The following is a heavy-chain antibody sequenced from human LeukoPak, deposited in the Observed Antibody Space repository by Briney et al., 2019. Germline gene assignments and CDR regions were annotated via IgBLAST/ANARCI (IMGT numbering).Heavy chain of an antibody. CDR2: ISAYNGNT. V-gene: IGHV1-18*04. CDR3: ALNYYDSSATAFDY. J-gene: IGHJ4*02. CDR1: GYTFTGYY. Sequence: ASVKVSCKASGYTFTGYYMHWVRQAPGQGLEWMGWISAYNGNTNYAQKLQGRVTMTTDTSTSTAYMELRSLRSDDTAVYYCALNYYDSSATAFDYWGQGTLVTVSS. D-gene: IGHD3-22*01.